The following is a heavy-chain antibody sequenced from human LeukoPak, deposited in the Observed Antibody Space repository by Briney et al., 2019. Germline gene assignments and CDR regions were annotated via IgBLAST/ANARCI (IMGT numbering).Heavy chain of an antibody. CDR3: ARGGYQQLAY. D-gene: IGHD6-13*01. J-gene: IGHJ4*02. Sequence: TSETLSLTCAVYGGSFSGYYWSWIRQPPGKGLEWIGEINHSGSTNYNPSLKSRVTISVDTSKNQFSLKLSSVTAADTAVYYCARGGYQQLAYWGQGTLVTVSS. CDR1: GGSFSGYY. V-gene: IGHV4-34*01. CDR2: INHSGST.